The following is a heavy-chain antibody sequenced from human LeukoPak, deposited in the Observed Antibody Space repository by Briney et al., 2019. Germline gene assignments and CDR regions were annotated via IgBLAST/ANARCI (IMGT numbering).Heavy chain of an antibody. J-gene: IGHJ6*02. CDR3: ARGLGPDYYYGMDV. CDR2: INHSGST. V-gene: IGHV4-34*01. CDR1: GGSFSGYY. Sequence: PSETLSLTCAVYGGSFSGYYWSWIRQPPGKGLEWIGEINHSGSTNYNPSLKSRVTISVDTSKNQFSLKLSSVTAADTVVYYCARGLGPDYYYGMDVWGQGTTVTVSS.